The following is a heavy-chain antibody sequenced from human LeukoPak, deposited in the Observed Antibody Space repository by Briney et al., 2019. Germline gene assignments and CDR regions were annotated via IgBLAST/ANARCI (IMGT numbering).Heavy chain of an antibody. CDR2: ISGSGGST. J-gene: IGHJ4*02. CDR1: GFTFSSYG. D-gene: IGHD2-2*01. CDR3: AKVSSTYVEYYFDY. V-gene: IGHV3-23*01. Sequence: GGTLRLSCAASGFTFSSYGMSWVRQAPGKGLEWVSAISGSGGSTYYADSVKGRFTISRDNSKNTLYLQMNSLRAEDTAVYYCAKVSSTYVEYYFDYWGQGTLVTVSS.